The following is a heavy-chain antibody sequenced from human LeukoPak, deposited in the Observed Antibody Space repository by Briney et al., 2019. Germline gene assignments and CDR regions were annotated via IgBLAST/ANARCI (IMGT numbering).Heavy chain of an antibody. V-gene: IGHV3-7*03. CDR1: GFTFSNCW. J-gene: IGHJ4*02. D-gene: IGHD3-10*01. Sequence: GGSLRLSCAASGFTFSNCWQSWVRHAPAKGLEWVANIKEDGSEKHYVDGVKGRFTISRDNAKNSLYLQMNSLRVEDTAVYYCARTIRGYWGQGTLVTVSS. CDR2: IKEDGSEK. CDR3: ARTIRGY.